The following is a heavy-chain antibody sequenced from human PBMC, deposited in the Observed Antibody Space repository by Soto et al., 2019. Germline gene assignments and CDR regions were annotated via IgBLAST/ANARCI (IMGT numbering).Heavy chain of an antibody. CDR3: VGSLKRYYYYVMDV. Sequence: GGSLRLSCAASGFTFSSYWMSWVRQAPGKGLEWVANIKQDGSEENYVDSVKGRFTISRDNAKNALYLQMNSLRAEDTAVYYCVGSLKRYYYYVMDVWGQGTTVTSP. CDR1: GFTFSSYW. CDR2: IKQDGSEE. V-gene: IGHV3-7*03. D-gene: IGHD3-16*01. J-gene: IGHJ6*02.